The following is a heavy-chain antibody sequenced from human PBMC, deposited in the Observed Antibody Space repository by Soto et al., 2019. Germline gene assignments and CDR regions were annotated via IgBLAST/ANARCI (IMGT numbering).Heavy chain of an antibody. J-gene: IGHJ4*02. CDR1: GFTVSSNY. CDR3: ARCYWSGSYFCDY. Sequence: DVQLVETGGGLIQPGGSLRLSCRVSGFTVSSNYMAWVRQAPGRGLEWVSVWYSDGRTNSADSVKGRFTVSRDDVQNMMYLQMNSLTAEDTAVYYCARCYWSGSYFCDYWGQGTLVTVSS. CDR2: WYSDGRT. D-gene: IGHD1-26*01. V-gene: IGHV3-53*02.